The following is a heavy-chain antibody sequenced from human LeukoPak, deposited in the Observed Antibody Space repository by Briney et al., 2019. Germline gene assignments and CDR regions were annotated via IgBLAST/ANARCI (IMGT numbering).Heavy chain of an antibody. V-gene: IGHV4-38-2*01. CDR3: ASTALGYCTTSSCPDY. CDR2: VSHSGST. J-gene: IGHJ4*02. D-gene: IGHD2-2*01. CDR1: GYFISSGYY. Sequence: SETLSLTCAVSGYFISSGYYWGWIRQPPGKGLEWIGGVSHSGSTFYTPSLKSRVAISVDPSRNQFSLKLSSLTAADTAVYYCASTALGYCTTSSCPDYWGPGTLVTVSS.